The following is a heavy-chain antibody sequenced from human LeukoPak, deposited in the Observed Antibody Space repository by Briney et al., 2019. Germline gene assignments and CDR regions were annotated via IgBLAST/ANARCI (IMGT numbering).Heavy chain of an antibody. J-gene: IGHJ4*02. D-gene: IGHD6-13*01. CDR2: NYNSGTT. CDR1: GGSISTYY. V-gene: IGHV4-59*01. CDR3: ARERASAGPHFDH. Sequence: ETLSLTCDVSGGSISTYYWSWIRQPPGKGLEWIGYNYNSGTTNYNPSLRSRVTVSVDRSKNQFSLRLTSVTAADTAVYYCARERASAGPHFDHWGRGILVTDCS.